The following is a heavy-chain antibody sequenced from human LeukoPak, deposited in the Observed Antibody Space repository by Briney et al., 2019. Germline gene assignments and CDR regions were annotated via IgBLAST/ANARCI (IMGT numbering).Heavy chain of an antibody. CDR2: INHSGST. CDR1: GGSFSGYY. J-gene: IGHJ6*04. D-gene: IGHD2-2*01. Sequence: SETLSLTCAVYGGSFSGYYWSWIRQPPGEGLEWIGEINHSGSTNYNPSLKSRVTISVDTSKSQFSLKLSSVTAADTAVYYCARGGGPRYCSSTSCYARGNYYYYYGMDVWGKGTTVTVSS. V-gene: IGHV4-34*01. CDR3: ARGGGPRYCSSTSCYARGNYYYYYGMDV.